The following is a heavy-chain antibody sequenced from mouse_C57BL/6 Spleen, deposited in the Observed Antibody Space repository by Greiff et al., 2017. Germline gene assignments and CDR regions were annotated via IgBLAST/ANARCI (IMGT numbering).Heavy chain of an antibody. Sequence: QVQLQQSGAELVRPGASVTLSCKASGYTFTDYEMHWVKQTPVHGLEWIGAIDPETGGTAYNQKFKGKAILTADKSSSTAYMELSCLTSEDSAVYYCTRSFNGYLYYAMDYWGQGTSVTVSS. CDR1: GYTFTDYE. V-gene: IGHV1-15*01. CDR3: TRSFNGYLYYAMDY. J-gene: IGHJ4*01. CDR2: IDPETGGT. D-gene: IGHD2-2*01.